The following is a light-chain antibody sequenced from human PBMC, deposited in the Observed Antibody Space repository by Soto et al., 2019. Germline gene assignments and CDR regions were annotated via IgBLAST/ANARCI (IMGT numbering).Light chain of an antibody. V-gene: IGLV2-8*01. Sequence: QSVLTQPPSASGSPGQSVTISCTGTSSDVGAYNYVSWYQQHPGKAPKLMIYEVSKRPSGVPDRFSGSKSGYTASLTVSGLQTEDEADYYCSSYAGGNNLVFGTGTKLTVL. CDR1: SSDVGAYNY. J-gene: IGLJ1*01. CDR2: EVS. CDR3: SSYAGGNNLV.